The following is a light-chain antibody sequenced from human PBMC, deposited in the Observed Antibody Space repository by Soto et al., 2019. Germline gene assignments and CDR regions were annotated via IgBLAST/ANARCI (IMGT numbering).Light chain of an antibody. CDR2: GAS. CDR3: HQYKNWPRT. V-gene: IGKV3-15*01. CDR1: QSLGDN. Sequence: EIVLTQSPATLAVSPGDTATLSCRASQSLGDNLAWYQQKPGQAPRLLIYGASTRATGIPGRFSGSGSGTEFTLTISSLQFEDFAVYYCHQYKNWPRTFGQGTKVDIK. J-gene: IGKJ1*01.